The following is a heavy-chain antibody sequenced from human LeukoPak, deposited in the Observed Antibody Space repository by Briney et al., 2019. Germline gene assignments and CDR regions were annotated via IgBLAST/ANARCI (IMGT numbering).Heavy chain of an antibody. CDR2: IYYSGST. CDR1: GGSISSYY. Sequence: SETLSLTCTVSGGSISSYYWSWIRQPPGKGLEWIGYIYYSGSTNYNPSLKSRVTISVDTSKNQFSLKLSSVTAADTAVYYCARGLKYSSSPDYWGQGTLVTVSS. CDR3: ARGLKYSSSPDY. D-gene: IGHD6-13*01. J-gene: IGHJ4*02. V-gene: IGHV4-59*01.